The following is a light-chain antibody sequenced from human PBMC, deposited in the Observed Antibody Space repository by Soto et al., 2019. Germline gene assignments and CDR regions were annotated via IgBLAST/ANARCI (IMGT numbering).Light chain of an antibody. CDR2: GAS. J-gene: IGKJ5*01. Sequence: EIVMTQSPATLSVSPGERATLSCRASQSISSKLGWYQQRPGQAPRLLIYGASTRATGIPARFSGSGSGTEFTLTISCLQSEDSAVYYYQQYNSWTTITFGQGTRLEIK. CDR3: QQYNSWTTIT. V-gene: IGKV3-15*01. CDR1: QSISSK.